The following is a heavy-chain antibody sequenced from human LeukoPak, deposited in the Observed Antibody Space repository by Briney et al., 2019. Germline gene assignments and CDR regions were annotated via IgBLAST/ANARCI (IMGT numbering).Heavy chain of an antibody. CDR1: GFTFSTYS. D-gene: IGHD4-11*01. CDR3: ARTPPTAGLTTIGVGSDY. V-gene: IGHV3-48*02. CDR2: ISGSSETI. J-gene: IGHJ4*02. Sequence: GGSLRLSCAASGFTFSTYSMNWVRQAPGKGLEWVSYISGSSETIYYADSVKGRFTISRDNAKNSLYLQMNSLKDEDTAVYYCARTPPTAGLTTIGVGSDYWGQGTLVTVSS.